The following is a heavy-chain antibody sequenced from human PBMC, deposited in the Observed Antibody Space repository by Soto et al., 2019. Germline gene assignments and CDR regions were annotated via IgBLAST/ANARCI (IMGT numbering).Heavy chain of an antibody. Sequence: GASVKVSCKASGYTFTSYAIHWVRQAPGQRLEWMGWLNAGNGDTKYSQKSQDRLTITRDTSASTAYMELSSLRSEDTAVYFCARGYDYIWGSYRVDYYYFGLNVWGQGTTVTVSS. CDR3: ARGYDYIWGSYRVDYYYFGLNV. J-gene: IGHJ6*02. V-gene: IGHV1-3*01. CDR1: GYTFTSYA. CDR2: LNAGNGDT. D-gene: IGHD3-16*02.